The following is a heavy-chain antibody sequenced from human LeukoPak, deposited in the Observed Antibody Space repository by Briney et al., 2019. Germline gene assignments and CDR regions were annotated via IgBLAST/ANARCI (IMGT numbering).Heavy chain of an antibody. D-gene: IGHD3-3*01. CDR3: ARDSRGQIFGVDFNWFDP. CDR2: MNPNSGNT. J-gene: IGHJ5*02. CDR1: GYTFTSYD. Sequence: ASVKVSCKASGYTFTSYDINWVRQATGQGLEWMGWMNPNSGNTGYAQKFQGRVTMTRNTSISTAYMELSSLRSEDTAVYYCARDSRGQIFGVDFNWFDPWGQGTLVTVSS. V-gene: IGHV1-8*01.